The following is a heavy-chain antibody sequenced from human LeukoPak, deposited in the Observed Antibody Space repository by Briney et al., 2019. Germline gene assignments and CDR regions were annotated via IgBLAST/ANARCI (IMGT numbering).Heavy chain of an antibody. CDR3: ARDWDDYYYYYMDV. V-gene: IGHV3-7*01. CDR1: GFTFSSYW. D-gene: IGHD1-26*01. Sequence: PGGSLRLSCAASGFTFSSYWMSWVRQAPGKGGEWVANIKKDGREKNYVDSVKGRFTISRDNAKNSLYLQMNSLRAEDTAVYYCARDWDDYYYYYMDVWGKGTTVTVSS. CDR2: IKKDGREK. J-gene: IGHJ6*03.